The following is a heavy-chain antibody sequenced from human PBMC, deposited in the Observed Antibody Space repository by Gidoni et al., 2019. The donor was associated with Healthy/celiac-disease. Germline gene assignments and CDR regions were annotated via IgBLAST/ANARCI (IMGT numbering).Heavy chain of an antibody. V-gene: IGHV3-48*04. CDR3: ARDEDTAMVTSYYGMDV. J-gene: IGHJ6*02. Sequence: EVQLVESGGGLVQPGGSLRLPVAALEFPFSTISMNGVRQVQGKGLEWGSYISSGSSNIGSATSVKVRFTSSGDNAKATLYLQMNSLRAGETAGYYCARDEDTAMVTSYYGMDVWGQGTTVTVSS. D-gene: IGHD5-18*01. CDR2: ISSGSSNI. CDR1: EFPFSTIS.